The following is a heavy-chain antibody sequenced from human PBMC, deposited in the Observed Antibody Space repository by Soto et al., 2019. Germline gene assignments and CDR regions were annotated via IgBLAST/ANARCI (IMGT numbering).Heavy chain of an antibody. D-gene: IGHD2-15*01. V-gene: IGHV1-46*01. Sequence: QVQLVQSGAEVKKPGASVKVSCKASGYTFTRHWMHWVRQAPGQGLEWLGIINPSGGSTSFAQKFRGRVTLTSETSTSTDYMELSILGFEDTAVYYCASDNSDSSWWWFDPWGQGTLVTVSS. J-gene: IGHJ5*02. CDR1: GYTFTRHW. CDR2: INPSGGST. CDR3: ASDNSDSSWWWFDP.